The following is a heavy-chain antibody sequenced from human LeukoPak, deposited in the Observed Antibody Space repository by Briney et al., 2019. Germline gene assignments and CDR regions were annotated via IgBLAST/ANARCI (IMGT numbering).Heavy chain of an antibody. J-gene: IGHJ4*02. V-gene: IGHV1-2*02. D-gene: IGHD6-13*01. CDR1: GYPFSGYY. CDR2: INPNSGGT. CDR3: ARDKRIAAAGKDY. Sequence: ASVKVSCKASGYPFSGYYMHWVRQAPGQGLEWMGWINPNSGGTNYAQKFQGRVTMTRDTSISTAYMELSRLRSDDTAVYYCARDKRIAAAGKDYWGQGTLVTVSS.